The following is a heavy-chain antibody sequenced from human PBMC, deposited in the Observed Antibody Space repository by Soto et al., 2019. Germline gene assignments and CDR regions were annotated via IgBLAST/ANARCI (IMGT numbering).Heavy chain of an antibody. Sequence: QVQLQESGPGLVKPSETLSLTCTVSGGSISSYYWSWIRQPPGKGLEWIGYIYYSGSTNYNPSLKSRVTLSGDTSKTQFSLRLSSVTAADTAVYYCARFNWYFDLWGRGTLVTVSS. CDR1: GGSISSYY. CDR3: ARFNWYFDL. CDR2: IYYSGST. V-gene: IGHV4-59*08. J-gene: IGHJ2*01.